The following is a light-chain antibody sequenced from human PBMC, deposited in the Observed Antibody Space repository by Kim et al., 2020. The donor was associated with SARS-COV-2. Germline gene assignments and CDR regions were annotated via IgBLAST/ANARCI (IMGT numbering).Light chain of an antibody. J-gene: IGKJ2*01. CDR3: QQSYGTPYT. CDR2: AAS. V-gene: IGKV1-39*01. CDR1: QSISSY. Sequence: DIQMTQSPSSLSASVGDRVTITCRASQSISSYLNWYQQKPGKAPQLLIYAASSLQSGVPSRFSGSGSGTDFTLTISSLQPGDFATYYCQQSYGTPYTFGQGTKLEI.